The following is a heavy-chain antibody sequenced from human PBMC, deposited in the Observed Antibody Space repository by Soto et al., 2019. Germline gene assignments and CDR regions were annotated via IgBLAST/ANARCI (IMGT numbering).Heavy chain of an antibody. J-gene: IGHJ6*03. CDR2: INHSGST. D-gene: IGHD4-17*01. CDR1: GGSFSGYY. V-gene: IGHV4-34*01. Sequence: SETLSLTCAVYGGSFSGYYWSWIRQPPGKGLEWIGEINHSGSTNYNPSLKSRVTISVDTSKNQFSLKLSSVTAADTAVYYCASAVFYGDYGDPHYYYYMDVWGKGTTVTVSS. CDR3: ASAVFYGDYGDPHYYYYMDV.